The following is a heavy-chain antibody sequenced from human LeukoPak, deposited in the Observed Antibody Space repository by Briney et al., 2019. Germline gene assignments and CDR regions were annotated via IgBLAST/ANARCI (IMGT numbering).Heavy chain of an antibody. J-gene: IGHJ6*02. V-gene: IGHV3-30*18. D-gene: IGHD2-15*01. CDR1: GFTFSSYG. CDR2: ISYDGSNK. CDR3: VKDLSSVAATYYYGMDV. Sequence: PGGSLRLSCAASGFTFSSYGMHWVRQAPGKGLEWVAVISYDGSNKYYADSVKGRFTISRDNSKNTLYLQMNSLRAGDTAVYYCVKDLSSVAATYYYGMDVWGQGTTVTVSS.